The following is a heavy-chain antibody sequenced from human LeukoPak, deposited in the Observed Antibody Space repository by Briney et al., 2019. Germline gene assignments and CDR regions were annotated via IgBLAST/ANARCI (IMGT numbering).Heavy chain of an antibody. CDR2: INTKTGNP. D-gene: IGHD6-6*01. CDR1: GYTLTKIA. Sequence: ASVKVSCKASGYTLTKIAINWVRQAPGQGLEWMGWINTKTGNPTYAQGFTGRFVFSLDTSVSTAYLQISSLKAEDTAVYYCASGRIAARPYYYYYMDVWGKGTTVTVSS. V-gene: IGHV7-4-1*02. J-gene: IGHJ6*03. CDR3: ASGRIAARPYYYYYMDV.